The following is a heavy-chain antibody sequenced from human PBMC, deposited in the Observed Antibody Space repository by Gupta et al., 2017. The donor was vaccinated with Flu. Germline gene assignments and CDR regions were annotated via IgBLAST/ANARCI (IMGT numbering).Heavy chain of an antibody. D-gene: IGHD5-12*01. CDR1: GFTFSTYE. Sequence: EVQLVESGGGLVQPGGSLRLSCDAFGFTFSTYEMNWVRQAPGKGLEWISYISSRGTTIHYADSGRGRLTISRNNSKRSLYLQMNSLRAENTALYCCARGPGDVSGSKIDYWGQGTPVTVS. CDR3: ARGPGDVSGSKIDY. J-gene: IGHJ4*01. V-gene: IGHV3-48*03. CDR2: ISSRGTTI.